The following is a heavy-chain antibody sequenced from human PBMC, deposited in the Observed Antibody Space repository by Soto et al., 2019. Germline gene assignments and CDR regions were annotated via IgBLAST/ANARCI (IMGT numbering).Heavy chain of an antibody. CDR1: GGSVSSGSYY. D-gene: IGHD2-2*01. V-gene: IGHV4-61*01. CDR2: IYYSGST. CDR3: ATAAMIGTSCPQCLDY. Sequence: QVQLQESGPGLVKPSETLSLTCTVSGGSVSSGSYYWSWIRQPPGKGLESIGYIYYSGSTNYNPSLKSRVTISVDTSKNQFSLKLSSVTAADTAVYYCATAAMIGTSCPQCLDYWGQGTLVTVSS. J-gene: IGHJ4*02.